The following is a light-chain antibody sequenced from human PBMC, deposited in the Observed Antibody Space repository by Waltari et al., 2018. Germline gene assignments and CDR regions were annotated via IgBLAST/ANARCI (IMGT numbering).Light chain of an antibody. CDR3: QQSYSTPYT. CDR1: QSISNY. V-gene: IGKV1-39*01. J-gene: IGKJ2*01. Sequence: GDRVTITCRASQSISNYLNWYQQKPGKAPKLLMYAASSLQSGVPSRFSGSGSGTAFTLTISSLQPEDFATYYCQQSYSTPYTFGQGTKLEIK. CDR2: AAS.